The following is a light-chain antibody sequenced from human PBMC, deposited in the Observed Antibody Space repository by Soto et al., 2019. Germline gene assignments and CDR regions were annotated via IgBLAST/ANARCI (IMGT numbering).Light chain of an antibody. CDR1: QSVSSF. J-gene: IGKJ4*01. CDR2: EAS. Sequence: EILLTQSPATLSLSPREIATLSCKASQSVSSFLPWNQQSPGQAPSLLIYEASNKAPGIPARFSGSGSGTDFALAISSLEPEDFAVYYCQQRSNWPLLTFGGGTKVEIK. CDR3: QQRSNWPLLT. V-gene: IGKV3-11*01.